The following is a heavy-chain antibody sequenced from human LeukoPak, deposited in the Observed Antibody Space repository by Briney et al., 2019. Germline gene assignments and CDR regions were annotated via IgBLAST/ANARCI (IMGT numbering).Heavy chain of an antibody. CDR1: GFTFSRYW. CDR2: INSDGGT. CDR3: ARAPSEIGGYYPEYFRH. D-gene: IGHD3-22*01. Sequence: GGSLRLSCAASGFTFSRYWMHWVRQAPGKGLVWVSRINSDGGTNYADSVKGRFTISRDNAKNTVSLQMNSLRAEDTGVYYCARAPSEIGGYYPEYFRHWGQGTRVTVPS. V-gene: IGHV3-74*01. J-gene: IGHJ1*01.